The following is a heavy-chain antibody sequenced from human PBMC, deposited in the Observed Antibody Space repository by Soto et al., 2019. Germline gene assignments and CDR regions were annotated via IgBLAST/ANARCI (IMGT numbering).Heavy chain of an antibody. CDR2: SYYSGGS. J-gene: IGHJ4*02. V-gene: IGHV4-30-4*01. CDR1: GASVSSAEHY. CDR3: ARLSGYDPAGAADK. Sequence: QVQLQESGPGLVKASQTLSLTCSLSGASVSSAEHYCSWIRQPPGKGLEWIGYSYYSGGSYYNASLQSRVTISVDTSQNQFSLRLTSVTAADTAVYYCARLSGYDPAGAADKWGPGILVTVSS. D-gene: IGHD5-12*01.